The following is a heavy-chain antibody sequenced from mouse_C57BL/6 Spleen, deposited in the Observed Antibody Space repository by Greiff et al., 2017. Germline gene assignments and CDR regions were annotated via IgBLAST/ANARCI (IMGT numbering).Heavy chain of an antibody. Sequence: EVQGVESGGGLVQPKGSLKLSCAASGFSFNTYAMNWVRQAPGKGLEWVARIRSKSNNYATYYADAVKDRFTISRDDSESMLYLQMNNLKTEDTAMYYCVRQGLTVEYYYAMDYWGQGTSVTVSS. J-gene: IGHJ4*01. CDR1: GFSFNTYA. V-gene: IGHV10-1*01. D-gene: IGHD1-1*01. CDR2: IRSKSNNYAT. CDR3: VRQGLTVEYYYAMDY.